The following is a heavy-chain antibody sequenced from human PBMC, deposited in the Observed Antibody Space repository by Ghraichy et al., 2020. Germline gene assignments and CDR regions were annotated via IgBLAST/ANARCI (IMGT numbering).Heavy chain of an antibody. D-gene: IGHD3-10*01. CDR1: GYTFTSYD. Sequence: ASVKVSCKASGYTFTSYDINWVRQATGQGLEWMGWMNPNSGNTGYAQKFQGRVTMTRNTSISTAYMELSSLRSEDTAVYYCARDPKVYYYGSGRGWFDPWGQGTLVTVSS. CDR2: MNPNSGNT. J-gene: IGHJ5*02. V-gene: IGHV1-8*01. CDR3: ARDPKVYYYGSGRGWFDP.